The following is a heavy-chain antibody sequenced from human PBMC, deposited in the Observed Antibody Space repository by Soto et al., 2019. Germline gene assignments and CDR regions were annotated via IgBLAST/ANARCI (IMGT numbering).Heavy chain of an antibody. CDR2: IYSGGST. J-gene: IGHJ6*02. Sequence: EVQLVETGGGLIQPGGSLRLSCAASGFTVSSNYMSWVRQAPGKGLEWVSVIYSGGSTYYADSLKGRFTISRDNSKNTLYLQMNSLRAEDTAVYYCARIGVVAAYGMDVWGQGTKVTVSS. V-gene: IGHV3-53*02. CDR1: GFTVSSNY. CDR3: ARIGVVAAYGMDV. D-gene: IGHD2-15*01.